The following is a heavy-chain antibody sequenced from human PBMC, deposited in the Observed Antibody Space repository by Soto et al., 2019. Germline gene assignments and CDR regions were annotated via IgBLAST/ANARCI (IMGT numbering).Heavy chain of an antibody. V-gene: IGHV1-69*13. D-gene: IGHD5-12*01. CDR1: GGTFSSFG. CDR3: AREGSGYNF. Sequence: SVKVSCKASGGTFSSFGISWVRQAPGQGLEWMGGIIPVFGRPNYAQRFRGRLTITADESTNTGYMELIDLRSEDTAVYYCAREGSGYNFWGQGTQVTSPQ. J-gene: IGHJ1*01. CDR2: IIPVFGRP.